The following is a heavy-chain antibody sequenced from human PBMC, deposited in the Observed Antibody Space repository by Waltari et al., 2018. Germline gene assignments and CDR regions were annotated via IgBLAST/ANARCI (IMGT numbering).Heavy chain of an antibody. CDR3: ATGPFWSGYYPFFDF. Sequence: QVQLVQSGAEVKRSGFSVKISCKTSGGIFKSYGISWVRQAPGQGLEWMGRIVPVFGTANYAQKFQDRVTITADKSTGTVYMDLSSLRSEDTAVYYCATGPFWSGYYPFFDFWGQGTLVTVSS. CDR2: IVPVFGTA. V-gene: IGHV1-69*13. D-gene: IGHD3-3*01. CDR1: GGIFKSYG. J-gene: IGHJ4*02.